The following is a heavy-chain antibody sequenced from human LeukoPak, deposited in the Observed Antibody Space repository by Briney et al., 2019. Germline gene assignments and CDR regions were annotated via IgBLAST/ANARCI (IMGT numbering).Heavy chain of an antibody. Sequence: GESLKISCKGSGYSFTSYWIGWVRQMPGKGLEWMGIIYPGDSDTRYSPSFQGQVTISADKSISTAYLQWSSLKASDTAMYYCARVPGYSSGWTGHYFDYWGQGTLVTVSS. CDR2: IYPGDSDT. CDR1: GYSFTSYW. D-gene: IGHD6-19*01. CDR3: ARVPGYSSGWTGHYFDY. V-gene: IGHV5-51*01. J-gene: IGHJ4*02.